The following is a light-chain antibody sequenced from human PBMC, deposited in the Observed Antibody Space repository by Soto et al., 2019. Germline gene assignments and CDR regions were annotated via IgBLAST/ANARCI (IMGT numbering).Light chain of an antibody. J-gene: IGKJ2*01. CDR1: QSISSY. V-gene: IGKV1-39*01. Sequence: DIQMTQSPSSLSASVGDRVTITCRASQSISSYLNWYQQKPGKAPKLLIYDASSLQSGVPSRFSGSGSGTGFTLTISSLQPEDFATYYCQQSYSTPPTFGQGTKLEIK. CDR2: DAS. CDR3: QQSYSTPPT.